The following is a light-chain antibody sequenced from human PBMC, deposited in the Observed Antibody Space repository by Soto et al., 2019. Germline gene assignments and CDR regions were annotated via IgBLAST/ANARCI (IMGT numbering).Light chain of an antibody. CDR3: QQRSNWPLLT. Sequence: EIVLTQSPATLSLSPGERATLSCRASQSVSNYLAWYQQKPGQAPRLLIYDASNRATGIPARFSSSGSGTDFTLTISILEPEGVAVYYCQQRSNWPLLTFGGGTKVEIK. J-gene: IGKJ4*01. CDR2: DAS. V-gene: IGKV3-11*01. CDR1: QSVSNY.